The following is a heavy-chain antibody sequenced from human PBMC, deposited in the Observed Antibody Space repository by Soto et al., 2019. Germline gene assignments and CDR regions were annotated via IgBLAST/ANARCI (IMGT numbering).Heavy chain of an antibody. Sequence: SETLSLTCTVSGGSISSYFWSWIRQPPGKGLEWIGYIFYSGTTNYNPYLKGRVTISVDTSQDRFSLKRTSVPAAATAVYYCARGRGGTYDAFDIGAQGTMVTV. CDR3: ARGRGGTYDAFDI. CDR2: IFYSGTT. V-gene: IGHV4-59*01. CDR1: GGSISSYF. D-gene: IGHD1-26*01. J-gene: IGHJ3*02.